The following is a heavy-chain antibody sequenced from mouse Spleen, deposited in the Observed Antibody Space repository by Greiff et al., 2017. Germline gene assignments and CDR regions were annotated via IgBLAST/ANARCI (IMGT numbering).Heavy chain of an antibody. CDR2: IYPGNSDT. Sequence: VQLQQSGTVLARPGASVKMSCKTSGYTFTSYWMHWVKQRPGQGLEWIGAIYPGNSDTSYNQKFKGKAKLTAVTSASTAYMELSSLTNEDSAVYYCTRCTTVVAPGFAYWGQGTTLTVSS. J-gene: IGHJ2*01. CDR3: TRCTTVVAPGFAY. V-gene: IGHV1-5*01. CDR1: GYTFTSYW. D-gene: IGHD1-1*01.